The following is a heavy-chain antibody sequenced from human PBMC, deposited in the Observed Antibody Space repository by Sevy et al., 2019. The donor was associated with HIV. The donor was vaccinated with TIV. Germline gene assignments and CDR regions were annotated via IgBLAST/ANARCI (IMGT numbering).Heavy chain of an antibody. CDR3: ARRRSGSSSGRWFDP. Sequence: WETLSLTCTVSGDSISSSSYYWGWIRQPPGKGLEWIGSVYYTGISFYTPSLKSRVTISVDTSKNQFSLKLTSVTAADTAVYYCARRRSGSSSGRWFDPWGQGALVTVSS. CDR1: GDSISSSSYY. CDR2: VYYTGIS. V-gene: IGHV4-39*01. J-gene: IGHJ5*02. D-gene: IGHD6-6*01.